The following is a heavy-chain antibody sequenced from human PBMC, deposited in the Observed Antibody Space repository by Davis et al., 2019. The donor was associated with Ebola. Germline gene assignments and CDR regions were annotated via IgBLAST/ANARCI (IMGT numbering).Heavy chain of an antibody. Sequence: PGGSLRLSCAASGFTFDSYAMSWVRQAPGKGLEWVSTISGSAVSTFYADSVKGRFTISRDTSKNTLYLQMSSLRAEDTAVYYCAKDDRFLEWADAFDLWGQGTMVTVSS. V-gene: IGHV3-23*01. CDR1: GFTFDSYA. D-gene: IGHD3-3*01. CDR2: ISGSAVST. CDR3: AKDDRFLEWADAFDL. J-gene: IGHJ3*01.